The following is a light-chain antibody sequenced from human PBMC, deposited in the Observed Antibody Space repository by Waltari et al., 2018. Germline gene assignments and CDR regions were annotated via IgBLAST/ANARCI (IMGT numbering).Light chain of an antibody. CDR2: GKN. V-gene: IGLV3-19*01. Sequence: SSELTQDPAVSVALGQTVRITCQGVSLRSYYVNWFHQKPGQAPALVIYGKNNRPSGIADRFSASSSGSTASLTIIGAQAEDEADYYCHSRDSSGDVLIGGGTKLTVV. J-gene: IGLJ2*01. CDR3: HSRDSSGDVL. CDR1: SLRSYY.